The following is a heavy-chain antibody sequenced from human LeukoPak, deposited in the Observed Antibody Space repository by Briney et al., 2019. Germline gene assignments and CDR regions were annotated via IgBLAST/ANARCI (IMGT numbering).Heavy chain of an antibody. CDR3: TSDTVDTAVGIDY. D-gene: IGHD5-18*01. J-gene: IGHJ4*02. Sequence: PGGSLRLSCAASGFTFSRHWMHWVRQAPGKGLVWVSRINSDASSASYADSVKGRFTISRDNAKNTLYLQMNSLRAEDTAVYYCTSDTVDTAVGIDYWGQGTLVTVSS. CDR1: GFTFSRHW. CDR2: INSDASSA. V-gene: IGHV3-74*01.